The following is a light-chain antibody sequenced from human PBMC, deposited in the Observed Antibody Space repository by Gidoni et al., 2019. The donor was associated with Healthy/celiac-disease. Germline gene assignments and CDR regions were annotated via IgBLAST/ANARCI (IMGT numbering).Light chain of an antibody. CDR2: AAS. CDR1: QGISNY. J-gene: IGKJ3*01. V-gene: IGKV1-27*01. Sequence: DIQITQSPSSLSASVGDRVTITSRASQGISNYLDWYQQKPGKVPKLLIYAASTLQSGVPSRFSGSGSGTDFTLTISSLQPEDVATYYCKKYNSGPPTFGPGTKVDIK. CDR3: KKYNSGPPT.